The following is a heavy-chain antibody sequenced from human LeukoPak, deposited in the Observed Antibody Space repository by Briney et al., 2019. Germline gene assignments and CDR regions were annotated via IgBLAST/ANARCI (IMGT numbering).Heavy chain of an antibody. V-gene: IGHV1-24*01. CDR3: ATHIVVVPAAWGGLGY. D-gene: IGHD2-2*01. CDR1: GYTLTELS. J-gene: IGHJ4*02. Sequence: VSVKVSCKVSGYTLTELSMHWVRQAPGKGLEWMGGFDPEDGETIYAQKFQGRVTMTEDTSTDTAYMELSSLRSEDTAVYYCATHIVVVPAAWGGLGYWGQGTLVTVSS. CDR2: FDPEDGET.